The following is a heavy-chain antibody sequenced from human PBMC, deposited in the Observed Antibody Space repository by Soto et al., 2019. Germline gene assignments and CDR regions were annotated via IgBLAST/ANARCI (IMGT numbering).Heavy chain of an antibody. Sequence: GGSLRLSCAASGFTFSSYGMHWVRQAPGKGLEWVAVISYDGSNKYYADSVKGRFTISRDNSKNTLYLQMNSLRAEETAVYYCAKDYYDSSGYYGGFDYWGQGTLVTVSS. V-gene: IGHV3-30*18. CDR2: ISYDGSNK. CDR1: GFTFSSYG. J-gene: IGHJ4*02. D-gene: IGHD3-22*01. CDR3: AKDYYDSSGYYGGFDY.